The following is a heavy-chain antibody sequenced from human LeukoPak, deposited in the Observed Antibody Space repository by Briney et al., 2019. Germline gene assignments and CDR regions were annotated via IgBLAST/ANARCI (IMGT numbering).Heavy chain of an antibody. V-gene: IGHV4-61*02. J-gene: IGHJ4*02. CDR2: IHTTGST. D-gene: IGHD3-16*01. CDR3: ARIPRLGGYFFDY. Sequence: ASQTLSLICTVSGGSISSGSYYWSWIRQPAGKGLEWIGRIHTTGSTNYNPSLKSRVTISVDTSKNQFSLKLSSVTAADTAVYYCARIPRLGGYFFDYWGQGTLVTVSS. CDR1: GGSISSGSYY.